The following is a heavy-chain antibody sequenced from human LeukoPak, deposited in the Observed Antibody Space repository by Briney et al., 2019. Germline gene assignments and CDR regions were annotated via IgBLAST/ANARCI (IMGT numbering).Heavy chain of an antibody. Sequence: GGSLRLSCAASGFTFSTDWMSWGRQAPGKGLEWVANIKQDGSEKYYVDSVKGRFTISRDNVKNSLYLRMNSLRAEDTAVYYCARAFSYSTNWLDYWGQGTLVTVPS. D-gene: IGHD6-13*01. CDR1: GFTFSTDW. CDR2: IKQDGSEK. J-gene: IGHJ4*02. V-gene: IGHV3-7*03. CDR3: ARAFSYSTNWLDY.